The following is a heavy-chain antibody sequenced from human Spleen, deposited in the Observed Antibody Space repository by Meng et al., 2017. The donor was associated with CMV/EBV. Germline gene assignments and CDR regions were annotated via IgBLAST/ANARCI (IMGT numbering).Heavy chain of an antibody. CDR2: IKEDGSEK. J-gene: IGHJ4*02. CDR3: ARDIHFGGYFDY. CDR1: GFTLSNAW. D-gene: IGHD3-16*01. Sequence: GESLKISCAASGFTLSNAWMSWVRQAPGKGLEWVANIKEDGSEKHYVDSVRGRFTVSRDNTKKSLYLQMNSLRAEDTAIYFCARDIHFGGYFDYWGQGTLVTVSS. V-gene: IGHV3-7*01.